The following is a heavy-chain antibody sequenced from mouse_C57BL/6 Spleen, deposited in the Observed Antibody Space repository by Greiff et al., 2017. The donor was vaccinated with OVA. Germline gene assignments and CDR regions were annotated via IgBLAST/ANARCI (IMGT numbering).Heavy chain of an antibody. V-gene: IGHV1-15*01. CDR1: GYTFTDYE. Sequence: VQLQQSGAELVRPGASVTLSCKASGYTFTDYEIHWVKQTPVHGLEWIGAIDPETGGTAYNQKFKGKAILTADKSSSTAYMELRSLTSEDSAVYYCTIVYDGYSYFDYWGQGTTLTVSS. D-gene: IGHD2-3*01. CDR3: TIVYDGYSYFDY. J-gene: IGHJ2*01. CDR2: IDPETGGT.